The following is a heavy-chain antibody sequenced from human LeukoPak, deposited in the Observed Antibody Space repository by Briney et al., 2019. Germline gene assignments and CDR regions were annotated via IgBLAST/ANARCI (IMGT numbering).Heavy chain of an antibody. CDR1: EFTFSSYN. D-gene: IGHD6-19*01. J-gene: IGHJ3*02. Sequence: PGGSLRLSCAASEFTFSSYNLNWVRQAPGKGLEWVSSISSSSSIVYYADSVKGRFTISRDNSKNTLYLQMNSLRAEDTAVYYCARDLGIAVHSAFDIWGQGTMVTVSS. CDR2: ISSSSSIV. CDR3: ARDLGIAVHSAFDI. V-gene: IGHV3-48*01.